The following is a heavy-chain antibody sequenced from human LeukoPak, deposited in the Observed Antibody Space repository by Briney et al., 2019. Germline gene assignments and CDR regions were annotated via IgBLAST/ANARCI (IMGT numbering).Heavy chain of an antibody. Sequence: PGGSLRLSCTISGFTFSSYWMHWVRHAPGKGLVWVSRINLEGSSTNYADSVKGRFTISRDNAKNTLYLQMNSLRAEDTALYYCARDPIGYSYIDYWGQGTLVTVSS. CDR2: INLEGSST. J-gene: IGHJ4*02. CDR3: ARDPIGYSYIDY. V-gene: IGHV3-74*01. CDR1: GFTFSSYW. D-gene: IGHD5-18*01.